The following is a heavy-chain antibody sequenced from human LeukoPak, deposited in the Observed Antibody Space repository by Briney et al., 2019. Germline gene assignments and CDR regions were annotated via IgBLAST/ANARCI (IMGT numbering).Heavy chain of an antibody. Sequence: PGGSLRLSCAASRFTFSNYWMHWVRQAPGKGLAWVSRIDTDGSTTRYADSVKGRFTISRDNAENTLYLQMDSLRAEDTALYYCARTRGNAFDIWGQGTMVTVSS. CDR1: RFTFSNYW. V-gene: IGHV3-74*01. CDR3: ARTRGNAFDI. D-gene: IGHD3-10*01. CDR2: IDTDGSTT. J-gene: IGHJ3*02.